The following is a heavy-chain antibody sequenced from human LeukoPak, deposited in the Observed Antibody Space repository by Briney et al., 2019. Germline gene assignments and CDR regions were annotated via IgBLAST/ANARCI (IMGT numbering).Heavy chain of an antibody. D-gene: IGHD2-2*01. V-gene: IGHV3-23*01. J-gene: IGHJ4*02. CDR2: ISGSGGST. CDR3: AGPDIVVVPADYYFDY. Sequence: GGSLRLSCAASGFTFSSYAMSWVRQAPGKGLEWVSAISGSGGSTYYADSVKGRFTISRDNSKNTLYLQMNSLRAEDTAVYYCAGPDIVVVPADYYFDYWGQGTLVTVSP. CDR1: GFTFSSYA.